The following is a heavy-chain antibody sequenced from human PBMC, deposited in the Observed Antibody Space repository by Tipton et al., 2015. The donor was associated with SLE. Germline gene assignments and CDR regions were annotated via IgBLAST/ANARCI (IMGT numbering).Heavy chain of an antibody. CDR2: ISWDGNDT. J-gene: IGHJ3*01. V-gene: IGHV3-43D*03. D-gene: IGHD6-13*01. Sequence: GSLRLSCAASGFSFDDYAVHWVRQTPGQGLEWVSLISWDGNDTYYADSVKGRFTISRDNFKKLLYLRMDSLRVEDTALYYCAKALGIAGAFDVWGQGTMVTVSS. CDR1: GFSFDDYA. CDR3: AKALGIAGAFDV.